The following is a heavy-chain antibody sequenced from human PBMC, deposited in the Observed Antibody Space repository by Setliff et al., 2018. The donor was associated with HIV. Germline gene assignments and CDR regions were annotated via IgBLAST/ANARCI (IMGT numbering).Heavy chain of an antibody. Sequence: SVKVSCKASGGTFSSYAISWVRQAPGQGLEWMGGIIPIFGTVNYAQKFWGRVTITTHESTSTAYMELSSLRSEDTAVYYCARDFGGYCSSMSCPGLFDPWGQGTLVTVS. V-gene: IGHV1-69*05. CDR1: GGTFSSYA. CDR3: ARDFGGYCSSMSCPGLFDP. J-gene: IGHJ5*02. CDR2: IIPIFGTV. D-gene: IGHD2-2*01.